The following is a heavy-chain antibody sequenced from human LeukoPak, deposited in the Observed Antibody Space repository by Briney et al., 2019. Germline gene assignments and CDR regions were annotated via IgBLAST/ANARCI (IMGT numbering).Heavy chain of an antibody. V-gene: IGHV4-39*01. Sequence: PSETLSLTCTVSGGSISSTTYFWSWIRQPPGKGLEWIATIYYSGSTYFSPSLKSRVTMSVDTSKNQFSLKLTSVTAVDTAVYYCARNSFPAWRSFDYWGQGTLVTVSP. CDR1: GGSISSTTYF. J-gene: IGHJ4*02. CDR2: IYYSGST. CDR3: ARNSFPAWRSFDY. D-gene: IGHD1-7*01.